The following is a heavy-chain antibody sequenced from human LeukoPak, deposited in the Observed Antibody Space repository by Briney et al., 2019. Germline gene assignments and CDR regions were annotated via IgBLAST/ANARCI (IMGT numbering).Heavy chain of an antibody. CDR2: ISSSSSYI. CDR1: GFTFSSYS. CDR3: ARDRGSSWVYYYYMDV. J-gene: IGHJ6*03. V-gene: IGHV3-21*01. D-gene: IGHD6-13*01. Sequence: KTGGSQRLSCAASGFTFSSYSMNWVRQAPGKGLEWVSSISSSSSYIYYADSVKGRFTISRDNSKNTLYLLMNSLRVEDTAVYYCARDRGSSWVYYYYMDVWGKGTPVTVSS.